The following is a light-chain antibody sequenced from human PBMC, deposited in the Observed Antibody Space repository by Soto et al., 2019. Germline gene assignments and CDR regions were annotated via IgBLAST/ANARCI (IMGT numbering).Light chain of an antibody. CDR1: QSISSW. V-gene: IGKV1-5*03. CDR2: KAS. CDR3: QQYNSYPFT. J-gene: IGKJ3*01. Sequence: DIQMTQSPSTLSASVGDRVTITCRASQSISSWLAWYQQKPGNAPKLLIYKASTLESGVPSRYSGSGSGTEFTLTISSLQPDDFATYYCQQYNSYPFTFGPGTKVDIK.